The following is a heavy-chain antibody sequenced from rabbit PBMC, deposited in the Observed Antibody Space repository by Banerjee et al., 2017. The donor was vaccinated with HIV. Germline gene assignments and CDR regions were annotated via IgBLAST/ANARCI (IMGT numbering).Heavy chain of an antibody. J-gene: IGHJ4*01. D-gene: IGHD6-1*01. V-gene: IGHV1S40*01. Sequence: QSLEESGGDLVKPGASLTLTCTASGIDFSSYGFSWVRQAPGKGLEWIGCIITDSGGTYYASWAKGRFTISKTSSTTVTLQMTSLTAADMATYFCARTGYGGYGYGLNLWGQGTLVTV. CDR3: ARTGYGGYGYGLNL. CDR2: IITDSGGT. CDR1: GIDFSSYG.